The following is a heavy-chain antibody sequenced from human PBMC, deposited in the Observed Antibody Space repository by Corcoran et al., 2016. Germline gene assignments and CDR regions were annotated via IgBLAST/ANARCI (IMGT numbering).Heavy chain of an antibody. D-gene: IGHD3-3*01. CDR2: INSDGSST. V-gene: IGHV3-74*01. CDR3: ARVPFPRLSRFSTFDY. CDR1: GFTFSGYW. Sequence: EVQLVESGGGLVQPGGSLRLSCAASGFTFSGYWMHWVRQAPGKGLVWVSRINSDGSSTSYADSVKGRFTISRDNAKNTLYLQMNSLRAEDTAVYYCARVPFPRLSRFSTFDYWGQGTLVTVSS. J-gene: IGHJ4*02.